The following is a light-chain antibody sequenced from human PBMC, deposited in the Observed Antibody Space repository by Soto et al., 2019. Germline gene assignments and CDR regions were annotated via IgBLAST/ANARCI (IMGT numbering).Light chain of an antibody. Sequence: DIVMTQSPDSLAVSLGERATIKCKSSQSVLYSPNNKNSLAWYQQKPGQPPKLFIYWASIRESGVPTRFSGSGSRTDFTLTTSSLQAEDVAVYYCQQYFRTPQTFGQGTKVEIK. CDR1: QSVLYSPNNKNS. CDR2: WAS. J-gene: IGKJ1*01. CDR3: QQYFRTPQT. V-gene: IGKV4-1*01.